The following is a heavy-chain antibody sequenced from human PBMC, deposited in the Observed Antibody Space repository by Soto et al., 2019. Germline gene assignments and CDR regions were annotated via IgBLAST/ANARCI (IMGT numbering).Heavy chain of an antibody. CDR2: IYYNGDT. D-gene: IGHD3-10*01. Sequence: SETLSLTCTVSGGSIGRTSYYWGWIRQPPGKGLEWIGSIYYNGDTYFNPSLKSRVTISVDTSNNQFSLKLSSVTASDTAVYYCARLLVRGIILMPFDYWGQGTLVTVSS. CDR1: GGSIGRTSYY. V-gene: IGHV4-39*01. J-gene: IGHJ4*02. CDR3: ARLLVRGIILMPFDY.